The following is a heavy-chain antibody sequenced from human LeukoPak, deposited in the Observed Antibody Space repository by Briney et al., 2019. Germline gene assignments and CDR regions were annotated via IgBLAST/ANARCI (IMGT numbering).Heavy chain of an antibody. D-gene: IGHD5-24*01. Sequence: GGSLRLSCAASGFTVSSNYMSWVRQAPGKGLEWVTVIYSGGSTYYADSVKGRFTISRDNSKNTLYLQMNSLRAEDTAVYYCARDKVRWLQFDAFDIWGQGTMVTVSS. CDR1: GFTVSSNY. J-gene: IGHJ3*02. V-gene: IGHV3-66*01. CDR3: ARDKVRWLQFDAFDI. CDR2: IYSGGST.